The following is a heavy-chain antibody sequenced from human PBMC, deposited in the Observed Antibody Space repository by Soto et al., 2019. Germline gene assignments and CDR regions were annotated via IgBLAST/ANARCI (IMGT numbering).Heavy chain of an antibody. V-gene: IGHV3-66*01. CDR2: IYSGGST. CDR1: GFTVSRNY. D-gene: IGHD2-15*01. J-gene: IGHJ4*02. CDR3: AREGPYCSGGSCFDY. Sequence: EVQLVESGGGLVQPGGSLRLSCAASGFTVSRNYMSWVRQAPGKGLEWVSVIYSGGSTYYADSVKGRFTISRDNSKNTLYLQMNSLRAEDTAVYYCAREGPYCSGGSCFDYWGQGTLVTVSS.